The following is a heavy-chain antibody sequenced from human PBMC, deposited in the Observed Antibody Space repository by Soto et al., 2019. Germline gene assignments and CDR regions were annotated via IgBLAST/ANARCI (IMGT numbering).Heavy chain of an antibody. J-gene: IGHJ6*01. CDR1: GYTFTNYW. Sequence: GESLKISCKGSGYTFTNYWIGWVRQMPGKGLEWMGIIYPGDSDTKYNPSFQGQVTISADKSITTTYLQWSSLKASDTAIYYCAASIFYYGMDVWGQGTTVTVPQ. CDR2: IYPGDSDT. V-gene: IGHV5-51*01. CDR3: AASIFYYGMDV.